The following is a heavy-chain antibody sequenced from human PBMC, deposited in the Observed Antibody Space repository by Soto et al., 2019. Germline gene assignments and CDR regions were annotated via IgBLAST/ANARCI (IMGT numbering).Heavy chain of an antibody. J-gene: IGHJ5*02. Sequence: PGGSLRLSCAASGFTFSSYGMHWVRQAPGKGLEWVAVIWYDGSNKYYADSVKGRFTISRDNSKNTLYLQMNSLRAEDTAVYYCARATSGYSESTSNWFDPWGQGTLVTVSS. V-gene: IGHV3-33*01. CDR1: GFTFSSYG. CDR2: IWYDGSNK. CDR3: ARATSGYSESTSNWFDP. D-gene: IGHD6-13*01.